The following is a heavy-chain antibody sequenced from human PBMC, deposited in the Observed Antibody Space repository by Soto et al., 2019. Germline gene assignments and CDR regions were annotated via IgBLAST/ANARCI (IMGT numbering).Heavy chain of an antibody. CDR3: ARGYSGYDSRDY. V-gene: IGHV3-48*03. J-gene: IGHJ4*02. Sequence: GGSLRLSCADSGFTFSSYEMNWVRQAPGKGLEWVSYISSSGSTIYYADSVKGRFTISRDNAKNSLYLQMNSLRAEDTAVYYCARGYSGYDSRDYWGQGTLVTVSS. D-gene: IGHD5-12*01. CDR1: GFTFSSYE. CDR2: ISSSGSTI.